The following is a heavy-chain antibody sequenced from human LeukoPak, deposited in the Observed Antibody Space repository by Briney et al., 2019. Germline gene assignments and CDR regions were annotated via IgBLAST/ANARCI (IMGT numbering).Heavy chain of an antibody. CDR3: ARLVRGDPNWFDP. V-gene: IGHV4-59*08. D-gene: IGHD4-17*01. Sequence: SETLSLTCTVSGDSISSYYWSWIRQPPGTGLEWIGYIHYSGSTNYNPSLKSRVTISVDTSRNQFSLKLISVTAADTAVYYCARLVRGDPNWFDPWGQGTLVTVSS. CDR2: IHYSGST. CDR1: GDSISSYY. J-gene: IGHJ5*02.